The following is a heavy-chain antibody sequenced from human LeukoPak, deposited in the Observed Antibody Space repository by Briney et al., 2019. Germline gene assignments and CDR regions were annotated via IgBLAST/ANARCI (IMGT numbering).Heavy chain of an antibody. CDR3: ARRGYYGSGSYMGLFDY. Sequence: GESLKISCKGSGYIFTTYYIGWVRQMPGKGREWMGIIYPGDSGTRYSPSFQGQVTISADKSINTAYLQWSSLKASDTAMYYCARRGYYGSGSYMGLFDYWGQGTLVTVSS. CDR2: IYPGDSGT. D-gene: IGHD3-10*01. J-gene: IGHJ4*02. V-gene: IGHV5-51*01. CDR1: GYIFTTYY.